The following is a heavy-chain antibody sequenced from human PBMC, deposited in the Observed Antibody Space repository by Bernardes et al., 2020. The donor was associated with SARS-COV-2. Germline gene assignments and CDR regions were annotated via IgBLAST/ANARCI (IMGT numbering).Heavy chain of an antibody. CDR3: AKDLGSYGSGSY. CDR1: GFTFSSYA. V-gene: IGHV3-23*01. Sequence: GGSPRLSCAASGFTFSSYAMSWVRQAPGKGLEWVSAISGIGGSTYYADSVKGRFTISRDNSKNTLYLQMNSLRAEDTAVYYCAKDLGSYGSGSYWGQGTLVTVSS. D-gene: IGHD3-10*01. CDR2: ISGIGGST. J-gene: IGHJ4*02.